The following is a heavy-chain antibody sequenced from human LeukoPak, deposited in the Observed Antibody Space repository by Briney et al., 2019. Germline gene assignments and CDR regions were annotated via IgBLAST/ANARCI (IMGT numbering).Heavy chain of an antibody. D-gene: IGHD6-13*01. J-gene: IGHJ5*02. CDR1: GYSISSGYY. CDR2: IYHSGST. V-gene: IGHV4-38-2*02. CDR3: AVGTAGIALS. Sequence: SETLSLTCTVSGYSISSGYYWGWIRQPPGKGLEWIGSIYHSGSTYYNPSLKSRVTISVDTSKNQFSLKLSSVTAADTAVYYCAVGTAGIALSWGQGTLVTVSS.